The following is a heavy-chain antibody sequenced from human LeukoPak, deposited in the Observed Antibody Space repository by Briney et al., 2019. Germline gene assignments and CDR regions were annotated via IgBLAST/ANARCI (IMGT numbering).Heavy chain of an antibody. CDR1: GEPISSYY. J-gene: IGHJ4*02. V-gene: IGHV4-59*01. Sequence: PSETLSLTCLVSGEPISSYYWSWIRQAPGRGPEYIGNVYYNGNTNYNPSLKSRVAISVDASKNQFSLKVDSVTTADTAVYYCARGDYDFWSGNWRFDTWGQGTLVTVSS. D-gene: IGHD3-3*01. CDR2: VYYNGNT. CDR3: ARGDYDFWSGNWRFDT.